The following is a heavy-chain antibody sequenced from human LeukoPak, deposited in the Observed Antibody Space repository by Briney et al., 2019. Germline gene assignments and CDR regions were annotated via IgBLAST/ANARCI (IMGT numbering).Heavy chain of an antibody. CDR2: IYYSGST. V-gene: IGHV4-39*07. CDR1: GGSISSSSYY. J-gene: IGHJ3*02. Sequence: SETLSLTCTVSGGSISSSSYYWGWIRQPPGKGLEWIGSIYYSGSTYYNPSLKSRVTISVDTSKNQFSLKLSSVTAADTAVYYCARATNSGYSGYADAFDIWGQGTMVTVSS. D-gene: IGHD5-12*01. CDR3: ARATNSGYSGYADAFDI.